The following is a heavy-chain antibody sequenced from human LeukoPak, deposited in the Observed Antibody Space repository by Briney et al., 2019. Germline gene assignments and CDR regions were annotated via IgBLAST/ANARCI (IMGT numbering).Heavy chain of an antibody. CDR3: ASGDYSGTKPDPIDM. Sequence: ASVRVSCKASGYNFTDYYVHWVRQAPGQGLEWMGYITPNSEGTEFAQKFQGRVTMTRDPSIITAYMELCRLTSDDTAVYYCASGDYSGTKPDPIDMWGQGTLVTVSS. CDR1: GYNFTDYY. J-gene: IGHJ3*02. V-gene: IGHV1-2*02. CDR2: ITPNSEGT. D-gene: IGHD3-10*01.